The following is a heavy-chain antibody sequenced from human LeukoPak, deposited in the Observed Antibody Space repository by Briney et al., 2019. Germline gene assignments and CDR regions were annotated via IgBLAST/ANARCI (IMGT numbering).Heavy chain of an antibody. V-gene: IGHV3-23*01. D-gene: IGHD1-26*01. CDR3: TKRVKYGGTWDHFAD. CDR2: VNADGGNT. CDR1: GFTFDNYR. Sequence: GGSLRLSCAASGFTFDNYRMSWVRQAPGKGLEWVSTVNADGGNTYYADSVKGRFTISRDNSKSTLILQMNSLRVGDTALYYCTKRVKYGGTWDHFADWGQGTLVTVSS. J-gene: IGHJ4*02.